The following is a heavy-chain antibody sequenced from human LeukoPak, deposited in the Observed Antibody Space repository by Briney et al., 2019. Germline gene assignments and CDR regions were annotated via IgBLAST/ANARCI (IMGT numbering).Heavy chain of an antibody. D-gene: IGHD5-12*01. Sequence: SETLSLTCTVSGGSISSGDYYWGWIRQPPGKGLEWIGSIYYSGSTYYNPPLKSRVTISVDTSKNQFSLKLSSVTAADTAVYYCARHSRGYSGYFPRDWGQGTLVTVSS. J-gene: IGHJ4*02. V-gene: IGHV4-39*01. CDR1: GGSISSGDYY. CDR3: ARHSRGYSGYFPRD. CDR2: IYYSGST.